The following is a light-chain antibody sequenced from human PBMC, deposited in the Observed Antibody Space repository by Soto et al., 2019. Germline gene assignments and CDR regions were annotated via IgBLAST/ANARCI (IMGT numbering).Light chain of an antibody. CDR3: SSKKSRRHFV. CDR1: SSDVGGSNG. CDR2: DVS. J-gene: IGLJ1*01. Sequence: QSVLTQPPSVSGSPGQSVAISCTGTSSDVGGSNGVSWYQQPPGTAPKLMIYDVSNRPSGVPDRFSGSKSGNTASLTISGAQGGGEGDYFCSSKKSRRHFVFRTGTK. V-gene: IGLV2-18*02.